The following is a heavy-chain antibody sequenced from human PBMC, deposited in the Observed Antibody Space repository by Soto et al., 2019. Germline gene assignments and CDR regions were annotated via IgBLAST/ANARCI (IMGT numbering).Heavy chain of an antibody. Sequence: SETLSLTCTVSGGSVSSDEYYWTWIRQPPGKGLEWVGYIYHSGKTNYNPSLNSRLTISLDTSKNQFSLKLTSVSAADTAVYYCARDRSNSPDYFDYWGQGTLVTVSS. CDR2: IYHSGKT. CDR1: GGSVSSDEYY. CDR3: ARDRSNSPDYFDY. V-gene: IGHV4-30-4*01. D-gene: IGHD2-15*01. J-gene: IGHJ4*02.